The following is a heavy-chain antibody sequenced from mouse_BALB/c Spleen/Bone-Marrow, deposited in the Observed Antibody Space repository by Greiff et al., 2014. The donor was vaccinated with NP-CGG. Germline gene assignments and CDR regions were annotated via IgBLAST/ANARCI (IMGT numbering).Heavy chain of an antibody. CDR3: AKEKDCVFDY. V-gene: IGHV1-55*01. Sequence: QVHVKQSGAELVKPGTSVKMSCKASGYTFTSYWMHWMKQRPGQGLEWIGDIYPGSDSTNYNEKFKSKATLTVDTSSSTAYMQLSSLTSEDSAVYCYAKEKDCVFDYWGQGTTLTVSS. J-gene: IGHJ2*01. CDR2: IYPGSDST. CDR1: GYTFTSYW.